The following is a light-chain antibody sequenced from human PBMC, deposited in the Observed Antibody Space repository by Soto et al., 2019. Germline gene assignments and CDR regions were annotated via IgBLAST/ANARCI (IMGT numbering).Light chain of an antibody. CDR2: GAS. CDR1: QSVFSNY. Sequence: ESVLTQSPGTLSLSPGERATLSCRASQSVFSNYLAWYQQKPGRAPRLLIYGASTRASGIPDRFSGSGSGTDFTLTISSLEPEDFAVYYCQQYGSSPPITFGGGTKVEIK. CDR3: QQYGSSPPIT. J-gene: IGKJ4*01. V-gene: IGKV3-20*01.